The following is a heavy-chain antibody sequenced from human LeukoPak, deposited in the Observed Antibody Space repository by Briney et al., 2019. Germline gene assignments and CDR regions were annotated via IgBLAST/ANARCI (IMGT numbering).Heavy chain of an antibody. CDR2: KYHSGST. CDR3: AREGSRGSRNFFDY. CDR1: DYSISSGYY. J-gene: IGHJ4*02. V-gene: IGHV4-38-2*02. D-gene: IGHD3-10*01. Sequence: SETLSLTCTVSDYSISSGYYWGWIRQPPGEGLEWIGSKYHSGSTYYNPSLKSRVTISVDTSKNQFSLKLSSVTAADTAVYYCAREGSRGSRNFFDYWGQGTLVTVSS.